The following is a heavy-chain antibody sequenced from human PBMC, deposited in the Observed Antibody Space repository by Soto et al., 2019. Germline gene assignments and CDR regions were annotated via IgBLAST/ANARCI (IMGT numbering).Heavy chain of an antibody. CDR3: AKHEGYCSTTTCSNFDY. CDR1: GFTFTSYW. D-gene: IGHD2-2*01. Sequence: HGESLKISCKGSGFTFTSYWIAWVRQMPGKGLEWMGIIYPGDSDSSYSPSFQGQVTISADKSINTAYLHWSSLKASDTAIYYCAKHEGYCSTTTCSNFDYWGRGXLVTVYS. J-gene: IGHJ4*02. CDR2: IYPGDSDS. V-gene: IGHV5-51*01.